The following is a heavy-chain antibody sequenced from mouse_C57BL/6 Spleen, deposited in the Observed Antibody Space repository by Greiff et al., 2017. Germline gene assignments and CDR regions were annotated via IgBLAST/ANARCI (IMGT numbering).Heavy chain of an antibody. J-gene: IGHJ4*01. CDR2: LSSGSSTI. D-gene: IGHD2-5*01. Sequence: EVMLVESGGGLVKPGGSLKLSCAASGFTFSDYGMHWVRQAPEKGLEWVAYLSSGSSTIYYADTVKGRFTISRDNAKNTLFLQMTSLRSEDTAMYYCARPGYSRDYAMDYWGQGTSVTVSS. CDR1: GFTFSDYG. V-gene: IGHV5-17*01. CDR3: ARPGYSRDYAMDY.